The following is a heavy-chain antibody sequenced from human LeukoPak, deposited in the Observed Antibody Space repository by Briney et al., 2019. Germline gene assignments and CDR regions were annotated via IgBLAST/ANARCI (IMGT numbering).Heavy chain of an antibody. Sequence: GEALKISCKGSGYIFTSYWIAWGRQLPGKGLEWMGIIYPDDSDTRYRPSFQGQVTISANKSISTAYLQWSSLRASDTAMYYCARRSYGGKDFDQWGQGTLVTVSS. CDR2: IYPDDSDT. J-gene: IGHJ4*02. D-gene: IGHD4-23*01. V-gene: IGHV5-51*01. CDR1: GYIFTSYW. CDR3: ARRSYGGKDFDQ.